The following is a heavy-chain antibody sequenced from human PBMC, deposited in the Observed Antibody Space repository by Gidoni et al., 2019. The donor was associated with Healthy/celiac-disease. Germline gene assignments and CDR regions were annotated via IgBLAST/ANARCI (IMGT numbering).Heavy chain of an antibody. CDR2: IYPGDSDT. D-gene: IGHD5-18*01. J-gene: IGHJ4*02. CDR1: GYSFTSYW. V-gene: IGHV5-51*03. CDR3: ARPALPSGYSYGYYFDY. Sequence: EVQLVQSGAEVKKPGESLKISCKGSGYSFTSYWIGWVRQMPGKGLEWMGIIYPGDSDTRYSPSFQGQVTISADKSISTAYLQWSSLKASDTAMYYCARPALPSGYSYGYYFDYWGQGTLVTVSS.